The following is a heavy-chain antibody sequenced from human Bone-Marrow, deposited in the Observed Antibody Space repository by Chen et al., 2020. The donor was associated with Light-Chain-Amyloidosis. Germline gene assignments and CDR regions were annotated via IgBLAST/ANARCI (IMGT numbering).Heavy chain of an antibody. J-gene: IGHJ6*02. CDR1: GYAFTSYY. CDR3: ARDHMVLGVINIEYSYYAMDV. D-gene: IGHD3-10*01. V-gene: IGHV1-46*01. CDR2: SNPGDGRT. Sequence: QVQVVQSGAEVKKPGASVKVYCKTSGYAFTSYYLHWVRLATGQGVGWMGISNPGDGRTIYAQKFQGRVSITRDTSRSTVYMELSSLRSEDTAVYYCARDHMVLGVINIEYSYYAMDVWGPGTMVTVSS.